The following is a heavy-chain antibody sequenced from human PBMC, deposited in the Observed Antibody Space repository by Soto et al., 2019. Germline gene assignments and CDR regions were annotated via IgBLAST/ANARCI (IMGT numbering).Heavy chain of an antibody. CDR1: GDTFSSSYA. V-gene: IGHV1-69*12. CDR2: IIPIFATA. CDR3: AKTPPRTTATEYHFDS. Sequence: QVQLVQSGAEVKKPGSSVKVSCKASGDTFSSSYAISWVRQAPGQGLEWMGGIIPIFATANYAQKFQGRVTITADESTNTAYMELSSLRSDDTAVYYCAKTPPRTTATEYHFDSWGPGTLVTVSS. D-gene: IGHD4-17*01. J-gene: IGHJ5*01.